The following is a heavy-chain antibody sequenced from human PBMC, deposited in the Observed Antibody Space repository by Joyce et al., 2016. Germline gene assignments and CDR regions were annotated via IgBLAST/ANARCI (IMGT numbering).Heavy chain of an antibody. J-gene: IGHJ5*01. V-gene: IGHV1-24*01. Sequence: QVQLVQSGTEVKKPGASVKVSCKVSGYILTKLSMHWVRQAPGKGLEWLGVFNAEDGETTYAQEFQGRVSMAEDTSTDTAYMELSSLTSEDTAVYYCATEYFDSGSYFDCWGQGTLVTVSS. D-gene: IGHD3-10*01. CDR3: ATEYFDSGSYFDC. CDR2: FNAEDGET. CDR1: GYILTKLS.